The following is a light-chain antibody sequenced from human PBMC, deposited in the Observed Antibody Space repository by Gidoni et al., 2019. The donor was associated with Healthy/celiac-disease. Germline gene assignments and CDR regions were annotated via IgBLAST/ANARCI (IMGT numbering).Light chain of an antibody. Sequence: QSALTQSAFVSASPGQSLPISSTGTSSDVGGYNYVSWYQQNPGKAPKLMIYDVSNRPSGVSSRFSGSKSGNTASLTISGLQAEDEADYYCSSYTSSSTPHVVFGGGTKLTVL. CDR1: SSDVGGYNY. J-gene: IGLJ2*01. V-gene: IGLV2-14*01. CDR3: SSYTSSSTPHVV. CDR2: DVS.